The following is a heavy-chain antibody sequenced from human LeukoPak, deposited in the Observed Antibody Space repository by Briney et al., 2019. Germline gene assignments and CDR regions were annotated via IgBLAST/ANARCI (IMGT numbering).Heavy chain of an antibody. D-gene: IGHD3-9*01. CDR2: IYYSGST. J-gene: IGHJ5*02. Sequence: SETLSLTCTVSGGSISNSSYYWGWIRQPPGKGLEWIVSIYYSGSTYYNPSLKSRVTISVDTSKNQFSLKLSSVTAADTAVYYCARHGLLRYFDWSPYNWFYPWGQGTLVTVSS. V-gene: IGHV4-39*01. CDR1: GGSISNSSYY. CDR3: ARHGLLRYFDWSPYNWFYP.